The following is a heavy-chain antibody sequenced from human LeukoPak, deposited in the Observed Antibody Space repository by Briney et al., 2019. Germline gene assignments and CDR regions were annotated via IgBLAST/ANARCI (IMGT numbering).Heavy chain of an antibody. Sequence: PGGSLRLSCAASGFTFSNYGMHWVRQAPGKGLEWVAGIWSDPDNNYYGDSVKGRFTISRDNSKNTLYLQMSSLRAEDTAIYYCARGIGNGYSGYGFRWFDPWGQGALVTVSS. D-gene: IGHD5-12*01. CDR2: IWSDPDNN. J-gene: IGHJ5*02. CDR3: ARGIGNGYSGYGFRWFDP. V-gene: IGHV3-33*01. CDR1: GFTFSNYG.